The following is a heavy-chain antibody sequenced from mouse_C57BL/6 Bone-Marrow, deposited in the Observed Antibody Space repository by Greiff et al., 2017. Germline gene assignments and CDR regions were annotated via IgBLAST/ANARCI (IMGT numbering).Heavy chain of an antibody. CDR3: ARNHDYGRSYGGMYY. Sequence: VQLQQSGPGLVAPSHSLSITCTVSGFSLTSYAISWVRQPPGKGLEWLGVIGTGGGTNYNSAHNSRLSISKDNSKSQVFLQMNSLQTDDTARYYCARNHDYGRSYGGMYYWGQGNSVTVSS. CDR2: IGTGGGT. J-gene: IGHJ4*01. D-gene: IGHD1-1*01. V-gene: IGHV2-9-1*01. CDR1: GFSLTSYA.